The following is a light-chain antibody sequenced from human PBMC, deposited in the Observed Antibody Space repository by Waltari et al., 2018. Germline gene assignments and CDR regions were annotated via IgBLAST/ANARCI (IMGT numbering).Light chain of an antibody. CDR2: GAS. J-gene: IGKJ1*01. CDR3: QQDGSSPPP. CDR1: QGVSSSY. V-gene: IGKV3-20*01. Sequence: EIVLTQSPGTLSLSRGERATLSCRASQGVSSSYLAWYQQKAGQAPMRLIYGASSRPTGHPDRFRGSGSVTEFTLTNSRLEPEDFAVYYCQQDGSSPPPFGPGTTVEIK.